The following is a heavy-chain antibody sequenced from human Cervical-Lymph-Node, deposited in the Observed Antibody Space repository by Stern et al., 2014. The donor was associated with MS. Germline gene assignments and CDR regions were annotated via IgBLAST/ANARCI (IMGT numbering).Heavy chain of an antibody. Sequence: EVQLVESGAEVKKPWESLKISCKLSGYSFTIYYIAWVRQMPGKGLEWRGVIYPYDSDTTYSPSFQGQVTISADKSITTAYLQWSSLRASDTAMYYCARHVQGFDYWGQGTLVTVSS. CDR1: GYSFTIYY. CDR3: ARHVQGFDY. J-gene: IGHJ4*02. CDR2: IYPYDSDT. V-gene: IGHV5-51*01.